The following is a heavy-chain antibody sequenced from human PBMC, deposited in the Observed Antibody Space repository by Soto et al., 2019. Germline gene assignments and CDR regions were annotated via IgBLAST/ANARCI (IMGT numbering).Heavy chain of an antibody. Sequence: ETLSLTCTFSGGSISSYYWSWIRQPAGKGLEWIGRIYTSGSTNYNPSLKSRVTMSVDTSKNQFSLKLSSVTAADTAVYYCARGYCSSTSCYTWWFDPWGQGTLVTVSS. V-gene: IGHV4-4*07. CDR1: GGSISSYY. D-gene: IGHD2-2*02. J-gene: IGHJ5*02. CDR2: IYTSGST. CDR3: ARGYCSSTSCYTWWFDP.